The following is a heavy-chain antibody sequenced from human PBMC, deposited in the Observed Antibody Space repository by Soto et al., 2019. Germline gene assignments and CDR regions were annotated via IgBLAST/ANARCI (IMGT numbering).Heavy chain of an antibody. CDR1: GYSFTSYW. CDR3: SSTVTTSYYDPDLDG. D-gene: IGHD4-4*01. J-gene: IGHJ6*02. Sequence: DSLTISCKGSGYSFTSYWIRLVRQMPGKGLEWMGRIYPSYSYTNYSPSFQGHVTISADKSISTAYLQWSSLKASDTARYYCSSTVTTSYYDPDLDGWGQGTTVTVSS. CDR2: IYPSYSYT. V-gene: IGHV5-10-1*01.